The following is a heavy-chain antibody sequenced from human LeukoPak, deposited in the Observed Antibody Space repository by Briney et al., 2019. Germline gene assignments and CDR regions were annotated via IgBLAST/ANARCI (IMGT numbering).Heavy chain of an antibody. D-gene: IGHD6-13*01. CDR3: AKDSSQIAAAGTSFDY. CDR1: GFTFDHYA. J-gene: IGHJ4*02. CDR2: IRGDGGST. Sequence: GGSLRLSCAASGFTFDHYAMHWVRHAPGKGLEWLSLIRGDGGSTYYADSVKGRFTISRDNSKNSLYLQMNSLRAEDTALYYCAKDSSQIAAAGTSFDYWGQGTLVTVSS. V-gene: IGHV3-43*02.